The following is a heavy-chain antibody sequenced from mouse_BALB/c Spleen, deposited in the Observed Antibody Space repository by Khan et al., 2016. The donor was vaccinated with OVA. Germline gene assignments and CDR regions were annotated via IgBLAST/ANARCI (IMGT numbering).Heavy chain of an antibody. CDR1: GYSFTGYF. D-gene: IGHD1-1*01. Sequence: EVQLQQSGPELVKPGASVKISCKASGYSFTGYFMNWVMQSHGKSLEWIGRINPHSGETFYNQKFKGKATLTVDESSSTAHMELRSLASEDSAVYYCARIYRSDFDYWGQGTTLTVSS. CDR2: INPHSGET. V-gene: IGHV1-20*02. CDR3: ARIYRSDFDY. J-gene: IGHJ2*01.